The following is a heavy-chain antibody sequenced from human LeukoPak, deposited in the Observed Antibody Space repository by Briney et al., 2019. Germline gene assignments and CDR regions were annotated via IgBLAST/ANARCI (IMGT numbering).Heavy chain of an antibody. D-gene: IGHD1-26*01. CDR3: ARDGFYEEELPFDY. Sequence: ASVKVSCKASGYTFTGYYMHWVRQAPGQGLEWMGWISAYNGNTNYAQKLQGRVTMTTDTSTSTAYMELRSLRSDDTAVYYCARDGFYEEELPFDYWGQGTLVTVSS. CDR2: ISAYNGNT. V-gene: IGHV1-18*04. CDR1: GYTFTGYY. J-gene: IGHJ4*02.